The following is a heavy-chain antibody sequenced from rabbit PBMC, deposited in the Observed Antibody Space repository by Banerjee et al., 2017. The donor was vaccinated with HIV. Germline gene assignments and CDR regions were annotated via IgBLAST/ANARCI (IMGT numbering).Heavy chain of an antibody. D-gene: IGHD6-1*01. CDR2: INTSSGNT. V-gene: IGHV1S45*01. Sequence: QEQLEESGGGLVKPEGSLTLTCTASGFSFSNKYVMCWVRQAPGKGLEWIACINTSSGNTVYATWAKGRFTISRTSSTTVTLQMTSLTAADTATYFCASGYSDAGYVFAPYFSLWGPGTLVTVS. CDR3: ASGYSDAGYVFAPYFSL. J-gene: IGHJ4*01. CDR1: GFSFSNKYV.